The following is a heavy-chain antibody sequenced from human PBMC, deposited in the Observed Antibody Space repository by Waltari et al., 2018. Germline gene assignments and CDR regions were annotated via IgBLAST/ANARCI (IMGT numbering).Heavy chain of an antibody. Sequence: QVQLQESGPGLVKPSGTLSLTCAVSGGSISSNTWWSWVRQPPGKGLEWIGEIYHSGNTNYSPSLNSRVTVLVDKSKNQFSLKLSSVTAADTAVYYCARDHVYTYGTGWDAPDFLGQGTMVTVSS. D-gene: IGHD5-18*01. CDR2: IYHSGNT. J-gene: IGHJ3*01. CDR1: GGSISSNTW. CDR3: ARDHVYTYGTGWDAPDF. V-gene: IGHV4-4*02.